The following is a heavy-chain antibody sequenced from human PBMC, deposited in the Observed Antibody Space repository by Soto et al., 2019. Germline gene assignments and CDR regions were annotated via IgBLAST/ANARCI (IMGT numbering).Heavy chain of an antibody. J-gene: IGHJ4*02. Sequence: GGSLRLSCAASGFTFDDYAMHWVRQAPGKGLEWVSGISWNSGSIGYADSVKGRFTISRDNAKNSLYLQMNSLRAEDTALYYCAKANTPGIVATIYHNFDYWGQGTLVTVSS. D-gene: IGHD5-12*01. CDR2: ISWNSGSI. V-gene: IGHV3-9*01. CDR3: AKANTPGIVATIYHNFDY. CDR1: GFTFDDYA.